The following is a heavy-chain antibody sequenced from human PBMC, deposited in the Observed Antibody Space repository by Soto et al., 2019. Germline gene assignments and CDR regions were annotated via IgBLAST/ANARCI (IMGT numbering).Heavy chain of an antibody. Sequence: EVQLVESGGGLVQPGRSLRLSCSASGFTFEDYVMHWVRQAPGKGLEWVSRISWDSGSVAYADSVKGRFTISRDNAKNSLYLQMTSLRPDDTDVYYCAKDFTIFSVVGAFDVWGQGTMVTVSS. CDR3: AKDFTIFSVVGAFDV. D-gene: IGHD3-3*01. CDR1: GFTFEDYV. V-gene: IGHV3-9*01. J-gene: IGHJ3*01. CDR2: ISWDSGSV.